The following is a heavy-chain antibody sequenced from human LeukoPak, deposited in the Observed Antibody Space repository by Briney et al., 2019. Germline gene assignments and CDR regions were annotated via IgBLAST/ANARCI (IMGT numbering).Heavy chain of an antibody. CDR2: ITWNGDAK. J-gene: IGHJ4*02. V-gene: IGHV3-9*01. CDR1: GFTFDNYA. Sequence: GGSLRLSCAASGFTFDNYAMHWVRHSPGKGLEWVSGITWNGDAKVYADSVKGRFTISRDNARNSLYLQMNSLRPEDTAFYYCTTNPPGIAVAGNGYFAFWGQGTLVTVSS. CDR3: TTNPPGIAVAGNGYFAF. D-gene: IGHD6-19*01.